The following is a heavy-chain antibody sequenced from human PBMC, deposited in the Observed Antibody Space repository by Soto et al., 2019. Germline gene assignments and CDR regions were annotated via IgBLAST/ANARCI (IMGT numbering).Heavy chain of an antibody. J-gene: IGHJ4*02. CDR3: ASRPYDFWSGYSD. D-gene: IGHD3-3*01. CDR1: GGSFSGYY. Sequence: PSETLSLTCAVYGGSFSGYYWSWIRQPPGKGLEWIGEINHSGSTNYNPSLKSRVTISLDTSKNQFSLKLSSVTAADTAVYYCASRPYDFWSGYSDWGQGTLVTVSS. V-gene: IGHV4-34*01. CDR2: INHSGST.